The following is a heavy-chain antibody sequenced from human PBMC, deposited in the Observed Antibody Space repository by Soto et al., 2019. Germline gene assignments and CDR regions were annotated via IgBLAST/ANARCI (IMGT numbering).Heavy chain of an antibody. V-gene: IGHV1-69*01. CDR1: GGTFSSYS. D-gene: IGHD1-26*01. Sequence: QVQLVQSGAEVKKPGSSVKVSCKASGGTFSSYSINWVRQAPGQGLEWMGESIPIFGTANYAQKFQGRVTITAAESTSTAYLELSSLRSEDTAVYYCARDGGRHSGGSDYWGQGTLVTVSS. CDR3: ARDGGRHSGGSDY. J-gene: IGHJ4*02. CDR2: SIPIFGTA.